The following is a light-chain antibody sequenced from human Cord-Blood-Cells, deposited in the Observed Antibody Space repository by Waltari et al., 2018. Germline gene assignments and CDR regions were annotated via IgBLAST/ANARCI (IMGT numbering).Light chain of an antibody. CDR1: SSDVGSYNL. J-gene: IGLJ3*02. CDR3: CSYAGSSTPNWV. CDR2: EVS. Sequence: QSAQTQPASVSGSPGQSIPISCTATSSDVGSYNLPSWYQQPPGKAPKIMIYEVSKRPSGVSNRFSGSKSGNTASLTISGLQAEDEADYYCCSYAGSSTPNWVFGGGTKLTVL. V-gene: IGLV2-23*02.